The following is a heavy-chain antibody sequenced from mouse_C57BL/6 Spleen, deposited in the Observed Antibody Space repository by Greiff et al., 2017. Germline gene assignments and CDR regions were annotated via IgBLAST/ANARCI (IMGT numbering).Heavy chain of an antibody. CDR3: ARYGGSSPYYFDY. CDR2: ISDGGSYT. J-gene: IGHJ2*01. Sequence: EVQLQESGGGLVKPGGSLKLSCAASGFTFSSYAMSWVRQTPEKRLEWVATISDGGSYTYYPDNVKGRFTISRDNAKNNLYLQMSHLKSEDTAMYYCARYGGSSPYYFDYWGQGTTLTVSS. D-gene: IGHD1-1*01. CDR1: GFTFSSYA. V-gene: IGHV5-4*01.